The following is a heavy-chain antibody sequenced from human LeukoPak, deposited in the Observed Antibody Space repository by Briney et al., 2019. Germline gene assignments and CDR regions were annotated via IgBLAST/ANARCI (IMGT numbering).Heavy chain of an antibody. Sequence: ASVNVSCKSSGYTFTGYYIHWVRQAPGQGLEWMGWISPNSGDTNYAQKLQGRVTTTRDTSINTAYMEVSGLRSDDTAVYYCARDGYCGAGSCSYVTWALDYWGQGTLVTVSS. J-gene: IGHJ4*02. CDR3: ARDGYCGAGSCSYVTWALDY. CDR1: GYTFTGYY. D-gene: IGHD2-15*01. V-gene: IGHV1-2*02. CDR2: ISPNSGDT.